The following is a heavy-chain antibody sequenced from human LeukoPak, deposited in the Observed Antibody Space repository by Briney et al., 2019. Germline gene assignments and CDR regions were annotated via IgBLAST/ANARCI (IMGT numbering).Heavy chain of an antibody. CDR3: ARGGSFGVLDY. CDR2: IHSDGSST. J-gene: IGHJ4*02. Sequence: GGSLRLSCAASGFSFSNYWMHWVRQAPGKGLVWVSRIHSDGSSTGYADSVKGRFTISRDNAKNTLCLQMSSLRAEDTAVYYCARGGSFGVLDYWGQGTLVTVSS. V-gene: IGHV3-74*01. CDR1: GFSFSNYW. D-gene: IGHD1-26*01.